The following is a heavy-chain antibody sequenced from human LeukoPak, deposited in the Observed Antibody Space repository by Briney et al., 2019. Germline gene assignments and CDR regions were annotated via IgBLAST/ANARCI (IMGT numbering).Heavy chain of an antibody. J-gene: IGHJ4*02. V-gene: IGHV3-74*01. D-gene: IGHD3-22*01. CDR2: INSDGSST. Sequence: HAGGSLRLSCAASGFTFSSHWMHWVRRAPGKGLVWVSRINSDGSSTSYADSVKGRFTISRDNAKNTLYLQMNSLRAEDTAVYYCARDSSGYYPNFDYWGQGTLVTVSS. CDR3: ARDSSGYYPNFDY. CDR1: GFTFSSHW.